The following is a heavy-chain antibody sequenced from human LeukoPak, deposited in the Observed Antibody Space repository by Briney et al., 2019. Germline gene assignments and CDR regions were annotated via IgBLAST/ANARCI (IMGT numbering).Heavy chain of an antibody. V-gene: IGHV1-2*02. CDR1: GYTFTGYY. CDR3: ARDLGIAAAGNWFDP. Sequence: GASVKVSCKASGYTFTGYYMHWVRQAPGQGLEWMGWINPNSGGTNYAQKFQGRVTMTRDTSISTAYMELSRLRSDDTAVYYCARDLGIAAAGNWFDPWGQGTLVTVSS. CDR2: INPNSGGT. J-gene: IGHJ5*02. D-gene: IGHD6-13*01.